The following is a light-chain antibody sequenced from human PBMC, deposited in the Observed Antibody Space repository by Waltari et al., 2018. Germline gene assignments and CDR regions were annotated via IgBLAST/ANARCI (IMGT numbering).Light chain of an antibody. V-gene: IGLV1-40*01. CDR1: SPNIWAGYD. Sequence: QPVLTHPLSVSSASGHRFTICSTGSSPNIWAGYDVYWYQQLPGKAPKRLIYGNSNRPSGVPNRFSGSKSGNSASLAITGLQAEDEADYYCKSYDSSLRGWVFGGGTKLTVL. CDR2: GNS. CDR3: KSYDSSLRGWV. J-gene: IGLJ3*02.